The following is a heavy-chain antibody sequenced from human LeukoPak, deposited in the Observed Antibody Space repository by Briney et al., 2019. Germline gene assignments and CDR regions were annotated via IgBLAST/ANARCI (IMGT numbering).Heavy chain of an antibody. D-gene: IGHD3-16*01. V-gene: IGHV3-7*03. CDR2: IKQDESEE. CDR3: ARELWELDAFDI. CDR1: GFTFNHHW. J-gene: IGHJ3*02. Sequence: GGSLRLSCAASGFTFNHHWMSWVRQAPGKGLEWVANIKQDESEEYYADSVKGRFTISGDNAKNSLYLQMNSLRPEDSAMYYCARELWELDAFDIWGQGTMVIVSS.